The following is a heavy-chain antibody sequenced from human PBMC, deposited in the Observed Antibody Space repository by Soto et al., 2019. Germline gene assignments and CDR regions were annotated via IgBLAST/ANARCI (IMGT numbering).Heavy chain of an antibody. D-gene: IGHD3-22*01. CDR2: IYYSGST. Sequence: PSETLSLTCTVSGGSISSGDYYWSWIRQPPGKGLEWIGYIYYSGSTYYNPSLKSRVTISVDTSKNQFSLKLSSVTAADTAVYYCARFVRRNYYDSSGPGYYFDYWGQGPLVTVSS. J-gene: IGHJ4*02. CDR3: ARFVRRNYYDSSGPGYYFDY. V-gene: IGHV4-30-4*01. CDR1: GGSISSGDYY.